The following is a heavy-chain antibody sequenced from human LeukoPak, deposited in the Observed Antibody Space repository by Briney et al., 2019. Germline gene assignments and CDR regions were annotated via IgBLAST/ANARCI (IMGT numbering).Heavy chain of an antibody. CDR1: GFTFSNYA. CDR2: VSGRDTST. Sequence: HAGGSLRLSCAASGFTFSNYAMSWVRQAPGKGLEWVSAVSGRDTSTYYTDSVKGRFTIPRDNSKNTLYLQMNSLSAEDTAIYYCAKWGDYDVLTGYYDSDYWGQGTLVTVSS. CDR3: AKWGDYDVLTGYYDSDY. V-gene: IGHV3-23*01. J-gene: IGHJ4*02. D-gene: IGHD3-9*01.